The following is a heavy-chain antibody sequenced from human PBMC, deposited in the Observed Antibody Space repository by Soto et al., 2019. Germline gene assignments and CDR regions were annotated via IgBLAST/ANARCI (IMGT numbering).Heavy chain of an antibody. Sequence: PSETLSLTCTVSGGSISSSSYYWGWIRQPPGKGLEWIGSIYYSGSTYYNPSLKSRVTISVDTSKNQFSLKLSSVTAADTAVYYCARQEVVTMVRGFYYGMDVWGQGTTVTVSS. CDR1: GGSISSSSYY. J-gene: IGHJ6*02. CDR2: IYYSGST. CDR3: ARQEVVTMVRGFYYGMDV. V-gene: IGHV4-39*01. D-gene: IGHD3-10*01.